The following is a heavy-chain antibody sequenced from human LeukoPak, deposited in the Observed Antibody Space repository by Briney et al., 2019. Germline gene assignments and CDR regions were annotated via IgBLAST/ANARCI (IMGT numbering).Heavy chain of an antibody. V-gene: IGHV4-61*02. Sequence: SQTLSLTCTVSGGSLSSGSYYWSWIRQPAGKGLEWIGRIYTSGSTNYNPSLKSRVTISVDTSKNQFSLKLSSVTAPDTAVYYCARLISGYYPDYWGQGTLVTVSS. J-gene: IGHJ4*02. CDR1: GGSLSSGSYY. CDR3: ARLISGYYPDY. D-gene: IGHD3-22*01. CDR2: IYTSGST.